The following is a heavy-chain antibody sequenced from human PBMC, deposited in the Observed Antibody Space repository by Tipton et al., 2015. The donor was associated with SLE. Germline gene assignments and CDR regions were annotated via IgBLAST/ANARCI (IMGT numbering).Heavy chain of an antibody. CDR1: GYSFTSYW. V-gene: IGHV5-51*01. CDR2: IYPGDSDT. Sequence: QLVQSGAEVKKPGESLKISCKGSGYSFTSYWIGWVRQMPGKGLEWMGIIYPGDSDTRYSPSFQGQVTISADKSISTAYLQWSSLKASDAAMYYCARQGGYCSGGSCYYYYGMDVWGQETTVTVSS. D-gene: IGHD2-15*01. J-gene: IGHJ6*02. CDR3: ARQGGYCSGGSCYYYYGMDV.